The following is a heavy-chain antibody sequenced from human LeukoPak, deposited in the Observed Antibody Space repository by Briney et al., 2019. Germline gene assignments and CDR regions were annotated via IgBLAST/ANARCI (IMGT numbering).Heavy chain of an antibody. CDR1: GFTFSSYG. Sequence: GGSLRLSCAASGFTFSSYGMHWVRQAPGKGLEWVAVISYDGSNKYYADSVKGRFTISRDTSKNTLYLQMNSLRGEDTAVYHCAKDVHTYGYMGTADYYGMDVWGQGTTVTVSS. V-gene: IGHV3-30*18. J-gene: IGHJ6*02. D-gene: IGHD5-18*01. CDR3: AKDVHTYGYMGTADYYGMDV. CDR2: ISYDGSNK.